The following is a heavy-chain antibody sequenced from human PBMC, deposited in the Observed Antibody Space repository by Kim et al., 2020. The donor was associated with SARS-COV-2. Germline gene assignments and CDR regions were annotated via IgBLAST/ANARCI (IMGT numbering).Heavy chain of an antibody. Sequence: GGSLRLSCATSGFTFSSSDMNWVRQAPGKGLEWVAYISVTSRAIYYADSVRGRFTISRDNAKNSLYLQMNSLRAEYTAVFYCARDKHRTAREGGMDVWGQGTTVTVSS. D-gene: IGHD5-18*01. CDR2: ISVTSRAI. CDR3: ARDKHRTAREGGMDV. J-gene: IGHJ6*02. V-gene: IGHV3-48*04. CDR1: GFTFSSSD.